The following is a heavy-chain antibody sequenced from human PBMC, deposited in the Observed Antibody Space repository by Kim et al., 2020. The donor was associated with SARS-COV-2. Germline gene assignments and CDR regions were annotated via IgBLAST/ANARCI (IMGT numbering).Heavy chain of an antibody. CDR2: ISSNGGST. J-gene: IGHJ4*02. CDR1: GFTFSSYA. D-gene: IGHD3-9*01. CDR3: VNGGRYFDWLA. V-gene: IGHV3-64D*06. Sequence: GGSLRLSCSASGFTFSSYAMHWVRQAPGKGLEYVSAISSNGGSTYYADSVKGRFTISRDNSKNTLYLQMSSLRAEDTAVYYCVNGGRYFDWLAWGQGTLVTVSS.